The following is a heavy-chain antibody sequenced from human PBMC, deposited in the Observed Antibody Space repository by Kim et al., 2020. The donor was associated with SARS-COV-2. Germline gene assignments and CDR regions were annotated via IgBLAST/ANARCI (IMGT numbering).Heavy chain of an antibody. CDR3: TTDHGLYSSGWSSAFDY. CDR2: IKSKTDGGTT. D-gene: IGHD6-19*01. V-gene: IGHV3-15*01. CDR1: GFTFSNAW. J-gene: IGHJ4*02. Sequence: GGSLRLSCAASGFTFSNAWMSWVRQAPGKGLEWVGRIKSKTDGGTTDYAAPVKGRFTISRDDSKNTLYLQMNSLKTEDTAVYYCTTDHGLYSSGWSSAFDYWGQGTLVTVSS.